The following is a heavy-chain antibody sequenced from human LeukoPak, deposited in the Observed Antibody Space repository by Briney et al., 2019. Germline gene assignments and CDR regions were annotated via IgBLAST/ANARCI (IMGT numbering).Heavy chain of an antibody. Sequence: PGESLRLSCAASGFMFRSYSMNWVRQAPGKGLEWVSYISSSSSSIYYADSVKGRFTISRDNAKNSLYLQMNSLRAEDTAVYYCARPFGRYGDYENYYFDYWGQGTLVTVSS. CDR3: ARPFGRYGDYENYYFDY. J-gene: IGHJ4*02. CDR1: GFMFRSYS. V-gene: IGHV3-48*01. CDR2: ISSSSSSI. D-gene: IGHD4-17*01.